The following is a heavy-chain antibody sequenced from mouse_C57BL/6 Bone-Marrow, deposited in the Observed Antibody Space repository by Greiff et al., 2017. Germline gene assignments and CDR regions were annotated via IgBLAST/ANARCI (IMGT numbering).Heavy chain of an antibody. Sequence: VQLQQSGAELARPGASVKLSCKASGYTFTSYGISWVKQRTGQGLEWIGEIYPRGGDTYYNQKFKGKATLTADKSYSTAYMELRSLTSEDSAVYFCGDYDYDLPGFAYWGQGTLVTVSA. CDR1: GYTFTSYG. J-gene: IGHJ3*01. V-gene: IGHV1-81*01. CDR2: IYPRGGDT. D-gene: IGHD2-4*01. CDR3: GDYDYDLPGFAY.